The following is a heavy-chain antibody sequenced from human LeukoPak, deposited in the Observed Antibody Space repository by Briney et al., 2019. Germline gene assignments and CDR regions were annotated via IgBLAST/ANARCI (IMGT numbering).Heavy chain of an antibody. CDR2: ISSSSSYI. CDR1: GFTFSSYS. CDR3: AELGIAMIGGV. D-gene: IGHD3-10*02. Sequence: GGSLRLSCAASGFTFSSYSMNWVRQAPGKGLEWVSFISSSSSYIYYADSVKGRFTISRDNAKNSLYLQMNSLRAEDTSVYYCAELGIAMIGGVWGKGTTVTISS. J-gene: IGHJ6*04. V-gene: IGHV3-21*01.